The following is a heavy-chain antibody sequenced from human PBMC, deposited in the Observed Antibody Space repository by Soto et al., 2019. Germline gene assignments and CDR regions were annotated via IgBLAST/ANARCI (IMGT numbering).Heavy chain of an antibody. CDR2: INPSGGST. CDR1: GYTFTSYY. V-gene: IGHV1-46*03. Sequence: QVQLVQSGAEVKKPGASVKVSCKASGYTFTSYYMHWVRQAPGQGLEWMGIINPSGGSTSYAQKFQGRVTRTRDTSTSTVYMELSSLRSEDTAVYYCAREGCGSSTSCHDYYYGMDVWGQGTTVTVSS. CDR3: AREGCGSSTSCHDYYYGMDV. D-gene: IGHD2-2*01. J-gene: IGHJ6*02.